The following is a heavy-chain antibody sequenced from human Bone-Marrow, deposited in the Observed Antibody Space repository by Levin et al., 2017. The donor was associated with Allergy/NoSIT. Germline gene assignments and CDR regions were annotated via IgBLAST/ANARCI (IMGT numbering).Heavy chain of an antibody. J-gene: IGHJ4*02. Sequence: AGGSLRLSCTVSGYTFTDYYIHWVRQTPGQGLEWIGWIDPTRGDTKFAEKFHARVVLTRNSSISTAYMELGRLRSDDTALYYCARGGTSSNDYWGQGTLVTVSS. CDR3: ARGGTSSNDY. V-gene: IGHV1-2*02. CDR2: IDPTRGDT. D-gene: IGHD6-13*01. CDR1: GYTFTDYY.